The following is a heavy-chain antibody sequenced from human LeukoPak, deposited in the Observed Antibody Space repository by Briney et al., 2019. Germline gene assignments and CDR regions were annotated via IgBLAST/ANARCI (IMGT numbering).Heavy chain of an antibody. CDR2: IDPDGSTT. CDR1: GFTLSSYW. V-gene: IGHV3-74*01. CDR3: TRVQAGRAGLMDV. J-gene: IGHJ6*02. D-gene: IGHD6-13*01. Sequence: GGSLRLSCAASGFTLSSYWMHWVRQAPGEGLVWVSRIDPDGSTTNYADSVKGRFTTSRDNAKNTLYLQMNSMRAEDTALYYCTRVQAGRAGLMDVWGRGTTVTVSS.